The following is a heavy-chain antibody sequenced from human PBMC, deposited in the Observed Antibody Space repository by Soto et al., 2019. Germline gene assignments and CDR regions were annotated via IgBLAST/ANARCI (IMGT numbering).Heavy chain of an antibody. CDR1: VLTFSQYW. CDR2: ISDDGTIT. CDR3: ATAVDYDFWSGTNNYGMDV. D-gene: IGHD3-3*01. V-gene: IGHV3-74*01. J-gene: IGHJ6*02. Sequence: PVGSLRLSCASSVLTFSQYWMHWVRQSPGQGLVWVSRISDDGTITDYADSVKGRFTVSRDNARNTHSLQMNSLRSEDTAVYFCATAVDYDFWSGTNNYGMDVWGQGTTVNVSS.